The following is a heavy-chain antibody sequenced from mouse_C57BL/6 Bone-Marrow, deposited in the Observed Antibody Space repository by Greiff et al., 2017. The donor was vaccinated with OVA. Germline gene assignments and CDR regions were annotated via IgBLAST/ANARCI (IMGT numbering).Heavy chain of an antibody. J-gene: IGHJ3*01. V-gene: IGHV2-9*01. CDR3: TAAGFAY. CDR2: IWGGRST. CDR1: GFSLTSYG. Sequence: VLLVESGPGLVAPSQSLSITCTVSGFSLTSYGVDWVRQPPGKGLEWLGVIWGGRSTNYNSALMSRLSTSKDNSNSTVFLNMNSLQTDDTAMYYGTAAGFAYWGQGTLVTVSA.